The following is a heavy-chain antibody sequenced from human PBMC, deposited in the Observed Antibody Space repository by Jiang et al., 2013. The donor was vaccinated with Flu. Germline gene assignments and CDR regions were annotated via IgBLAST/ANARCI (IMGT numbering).Heavy chain of an antibody. V-gene: IGHV4-61*02. D-gene: IGHD4-17*01. Sequence: GSGLVKPSQTLSLTCTVSGGSISSGSYYWSWIRQPAGKGLEWIGRIYTSGSTNYNPSLKSRVTISVDTSKNQFSLKLSSVTAADTAVYYCARSPGDYGDYPFDYWGQGTLVTVSS. CDR3: ARSPGDYGDYPFDY. J-gene: IGHJ4*02. CDR1: GGSISSGSYY. CDR2: IYTSGST.